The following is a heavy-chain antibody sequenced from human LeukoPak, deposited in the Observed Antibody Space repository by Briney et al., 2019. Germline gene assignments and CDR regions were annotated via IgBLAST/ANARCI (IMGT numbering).Heavy chain of an antibody. CDR3: ARDCTVRGVIITWGLDY. D-gene: IGHD3-10*01. Sequence: GGSLRLSCAASGFTFSDYYMSWIRQAPGKGLEWVSYISSNGSTIYYADSVKGRFTISRDNAKNSLYLQMNSLRAGDTAVYYCARDCTVRGVIITWGLDYWGQGTLVTVSS. CDR2: ISSNGSTI. V-gene: IGHV3-11*01. J-gene: IGHJ4*02. CDR1: GFTFSDYY.